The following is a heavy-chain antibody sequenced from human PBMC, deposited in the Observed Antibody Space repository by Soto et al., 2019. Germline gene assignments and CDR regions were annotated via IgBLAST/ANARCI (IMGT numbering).Heavy chain of an antibody. V-gene: IGHV1-18*01. CDR1: GYTFTSYG. Sequence: ASVKVSCKASGYTFTSYGISWVRQAPGQGLEWMGWISAYNGNTNYAQKLQGRVTMNTDTSISTAHIELSRLRSDDSVVYFCARSPGGVVTAMYYFDYWGQGTLVTVSS. J-gene: IGHJ4*02. D-gene: IGHD2-21*02. CDR2: ISAYNGNT. CDR3: ARSPGGVVTAMYYFDY.